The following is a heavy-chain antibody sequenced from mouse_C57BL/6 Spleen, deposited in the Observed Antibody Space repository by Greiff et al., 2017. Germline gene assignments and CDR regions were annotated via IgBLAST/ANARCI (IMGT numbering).Heavy chain of an antibody. CDR1: GYTFTSYW. CDR3: ARFPYYPHYYAMDY. V-gene: IGHV1-55*01. Sequence: QVQLQQPGAELVKPGASVKMSCKASGYTFTSYWITWVKQRPGQGLEWIGDIYPGSGSTNYNEKFKSKATLTVDTSSSTAYMQLSSLTSEDSAVYYCARFPYYPHYYAMDYWGQGTSVTVSS. CDR2: IYPGSGST. D-gene: IGHD1-1*01. J-gene: IGHJ4*01.